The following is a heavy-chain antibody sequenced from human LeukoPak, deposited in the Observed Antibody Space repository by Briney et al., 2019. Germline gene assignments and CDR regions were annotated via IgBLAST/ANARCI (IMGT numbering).Heavy chain of an antibody. Sequence: PGGSLRLSCAASGFTFDDYAMHWVRQAPGKGLEWVSGISWNSGSIDYADSVKGRFTISRDNSKNTLYLQMNSLRAEDTAVYYCAKDRSGTGFDYWGQGTLVTVSS. V-gene: IGHV3-9*01. D-gene: IGHD2-8*02. CDR2: ISWNSGSI. CDR1: GFTFDDYA. CDR3: AKDRSGTGFDY. J-gene: IGHJ4*02.